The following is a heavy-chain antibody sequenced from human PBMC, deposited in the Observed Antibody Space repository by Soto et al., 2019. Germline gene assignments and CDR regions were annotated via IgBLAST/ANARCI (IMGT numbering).Heavy chain of an antibody. Sequence: ASVKVSWKAAGYGITVYYMHWVRQAPGQGLEWMGWINPNSGGTNYAQKFQGWVTMTRDTSISTAYMELSRLRSDDTAVYYCARGPLTCSGGSCYPFDYWGQGTLVTVS. CDR1: GYGITVYY. V-gene: IGHV1-2*04. D-gene: IGHD2-15*01. J-gene: IGHJ4*02. CDR3: ARGPLTCSGGSCYPFDY. CDR2: INPNSGGT.